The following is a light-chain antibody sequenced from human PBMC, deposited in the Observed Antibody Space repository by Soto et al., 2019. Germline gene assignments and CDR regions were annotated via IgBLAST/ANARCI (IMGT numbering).Light chain of an antibody. Sequence: QSALTQPASVSGSPGQSITISCTGTSSDVGDYDFVSWYRHHPGKAPKLIISEVSNRPSGVSNRFSGSKSGNTASLTISGLQAEDEADYYCSSYTTTTTRLVFGGGTKLTVL. CDR2: EVS. V-gene: IGLV2-14*01. J-gene: IGLJ3*02. CDR3: SSYTTTTTRLV. CDR1: SSDVGDYDF.